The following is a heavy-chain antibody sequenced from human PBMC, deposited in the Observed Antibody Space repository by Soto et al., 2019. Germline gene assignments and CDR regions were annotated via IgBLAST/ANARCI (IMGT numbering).Heavy chain of an antibody. Sequence: QVQLVESGGGVVQPGRSLRLSCAASGFTFSSYAMHWVRQAPGKGLEWVAVISYDGSNKYYADSVKGRFTISRDNSKNPWYRKWNGLRAGDRAVFYCARDYYPLNSGSGFSRDVWGKGTTVTVPS. CDR2: ISYDGSNK. V-gene: IGHV3-30-3*01. J-gene: IGHJ6*04. CDR1: GFTFSSYA. D-gene: IGHD5-12*01. CDR3: ARDYYPLNSGSGFSRDV.